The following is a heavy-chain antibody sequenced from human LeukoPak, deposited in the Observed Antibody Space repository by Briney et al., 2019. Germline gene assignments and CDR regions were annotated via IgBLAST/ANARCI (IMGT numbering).Heavy chain of an antibody. CDR2: ISYDGSNK. J-gene: IGHJ4*02. Sequence: PGRSLRLSCAASGFTFSSYAMHWVRQAPGKGLEWVAVISYDGSNKYYADSVKGRFIISRDNSKNTLYLQMNSLRVEDTAVYYCAKDRKYYHDISGYYPNWGQGTLVTVSS. D-gene: IGHD3-22*01. V-gene: IGHV3-30*04. CDR1: GFTFSSYA. CDR3: AKDRKYYHDISGYYPN.